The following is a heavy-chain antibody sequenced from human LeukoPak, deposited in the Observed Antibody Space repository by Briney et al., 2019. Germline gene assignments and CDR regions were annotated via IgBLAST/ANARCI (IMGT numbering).Heavy chain of an antibody. Sequence: GGSLRLSCAASGFTFSSYGMHWVRQAPGKGLEWVAVISYDGSNKYYADSVKGRFTISRDNSKNTLYLQMNSLRAEDTAVYYCAKEGDYYDSSGYYGYWGQGTLVTVSS. D-gene: IGHD3-22*01. CDR2: ISYDGSNK. CDR3: AKEGDYYDSSGYYGY. CDR1: GFTFSSYG. V-gene: IGHV3-30*18. J-gene: IGHJ4*02.